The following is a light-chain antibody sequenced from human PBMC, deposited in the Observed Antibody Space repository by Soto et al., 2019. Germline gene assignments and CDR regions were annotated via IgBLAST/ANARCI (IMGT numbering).Light chain of an antibody. V-gene: IGKV3-20*01. Sequence: EIVLRSSRGTLSLSPGERVTLYCRASQSVSSNFLAWYQQKPGQAPRLLIYGASNRAAGIPDRFSGSGSGTDFTLTISRLEPEDFAVYYCHQYSSSRRTFGQGTKGDI. CDR2: GAS. CDR1: QSVSSNF. J-gene: IGKJ1*01. CDR3: HQYSSSRRT.